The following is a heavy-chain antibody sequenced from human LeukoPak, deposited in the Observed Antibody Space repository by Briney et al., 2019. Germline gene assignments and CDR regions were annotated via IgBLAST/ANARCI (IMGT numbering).Heavy chain of an antibody. CDR3: ASSYYYYMDV. V-gene: IGHV4-59*01. Sequence: SETLSLTCTVSGGSISIYYWSWIRQPPGRGLEWIGYIYYSGSTDYNPSLKSRVTISVGTSKNQLSLELSSVTAADTAVYYCASSYYYYMDVWGKGTTVTVSS. CDR2: IYYSGST. CDR1: GGSISIYY. J-gene: IGHJ6*03.